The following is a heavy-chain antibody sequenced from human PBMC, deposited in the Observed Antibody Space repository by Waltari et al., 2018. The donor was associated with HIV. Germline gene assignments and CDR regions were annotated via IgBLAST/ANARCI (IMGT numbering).Heavy chain of an antibody. J-gene: IGHJ4*02. CDR2: ISFDGSNS. D-gene: IGHD3-3*01. V-gene: IGHV3-30*18. Sequence: QVQLVESGGGVVQPGRSLRLSCAVSGFTFRTYGRHWVRQAPGKGLEWVSLISFDGSNSYYVGSVKGRFTISRDNSKNTLYLEMNSVRPEDMAMYYCVKGQPWSTYGLFDHWGQGTLVTVSS. CDR3: VKGQPWSTYGLFDH. CDR1: GFTFRTYG.